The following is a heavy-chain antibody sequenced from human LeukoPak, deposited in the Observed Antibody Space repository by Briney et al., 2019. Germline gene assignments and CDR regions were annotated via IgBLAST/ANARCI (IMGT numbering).Heavy chain of an antibody. J-gene: IGHJ4*02. Sequence: GGSLRLSCEASGFTFNIHWMNWVRQAPGKGLDWLANIRPDGSEKVYVDSVRGRFTISRDNTKNSVYLQMNNLRSEDSAVYYCSGRSGFSSIYWGQGIWVTVSS. V-gene: IGHV3-7*01. CDR2: IRPDGSEK. CDR3: SGRSGFSSIY. D-gene: IGHD2-2*01. CDR1: GFTFNIHW.